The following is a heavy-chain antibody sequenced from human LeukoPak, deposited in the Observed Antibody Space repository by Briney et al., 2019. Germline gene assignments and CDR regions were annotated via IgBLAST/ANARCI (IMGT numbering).Heavy chain of an antibody. CDR1: GGSISSSSYY. J-gene: IGHJ5*02. V-gene: IGHV4-39*01. CDR3: ASITMVRGVIIHPNWFDP. D-gene: IGHD3-10*01. Sequence: SKTLSLTCTVSGGSISSSSYYWGWIRQPPGKGLEWIGSIYYSGSTYYNPSLKSRVTISVDTSKNQFSLKLSSVTAADTAVYYCASITMVRGVIIHPNWFDPWGQGTLVTVSS. CDR2: IYYSGST.